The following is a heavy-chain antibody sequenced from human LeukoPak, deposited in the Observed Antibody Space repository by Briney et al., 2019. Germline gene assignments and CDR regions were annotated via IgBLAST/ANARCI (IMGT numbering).Heavy chain of an antibody. CDR1: GIVFDDFG. CDR3: ARGWVGELSDI. V-gene: IGHV3-20*04. J-gene: IGHJ3*02. CDR2: INWNGDTT. Sequence: GGSLRLSCAASGIVFDDFGMTWVRQAPGKGLEWIAGINWNGDTTDYADSVKGRFTISRDNAKNSHYLQMDSLRADDTAFYFCARGWVGELSDIWGQGTMVTVS. D-gene: IGHD4-17*01.